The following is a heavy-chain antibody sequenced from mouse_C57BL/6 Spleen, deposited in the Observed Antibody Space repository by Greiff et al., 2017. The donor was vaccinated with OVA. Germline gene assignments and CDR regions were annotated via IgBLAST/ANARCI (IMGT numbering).Heavy chain of an antibody. J-gene: IGHJ4*01. CDR3: AREYGNYGGYAMDY. D-gene: IGHD2-10*02. V-gene: IGHV5-16*01. Sequence: EVKLVESEGGLVQPGSSMKLSCTASGFTFSDYYMAWVRQVPEKGLEWVANINYDGSSTYYLDSLKSRFIISRDNAKNILYLQMSSLKSEDTATYYCAREYGNYGGYAMDYWGQGTSVTVSS. CDR2: INYDGSST. CDR1: GFTFSDYY.